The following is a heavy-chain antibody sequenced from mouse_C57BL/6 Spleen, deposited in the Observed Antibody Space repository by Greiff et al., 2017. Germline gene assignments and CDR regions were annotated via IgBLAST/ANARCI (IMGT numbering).Heavy chain of an antibody. CDR2: ISYDGSN. Sequence: EVHLVESGPGLVKPSQSLSLTCSVTGYSITSGYYWNWIRQFPGNKLEWMGYISYDGSNNYNPSLKNRISITRDTSKNQFFLKLNSVTTEDTATYYCARGNYYGSSYGFAYWGQGTLVTVSA. CDR3: ARGNYYGSSYGFAY. D-gene: IGHD1-1*01. V-gene: IGHV3-6*01. CDR1: GYSITSGYY. J-gene: IGHJ3*01.